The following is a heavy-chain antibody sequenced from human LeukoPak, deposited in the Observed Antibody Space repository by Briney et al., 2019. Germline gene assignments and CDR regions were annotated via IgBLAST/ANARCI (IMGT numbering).Heavy chain of an antibody. CDR1: GGSISGYF. V-gene: IGHV4-4*07. CDR3: ARAPNGCGGTRPSDH. D-gene: IGHD2-15*01. J-gene: IGHJ4*02. Sequence: SETLSLTCTVSGGSISGYFWSWIRQPAGKGLEWIGRIHDNGDSNHNPSLKSRVTMALDTSGNQVSLKLTSVTAADTAVYYCARAPNGCGGTRPSDHRGPGTLVTVSS. CDR2: IHDNGDS.